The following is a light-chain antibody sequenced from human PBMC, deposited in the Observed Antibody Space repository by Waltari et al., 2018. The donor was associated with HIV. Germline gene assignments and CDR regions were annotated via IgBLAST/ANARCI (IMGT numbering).Light chain of an antibody. V-gene: IGLV1-44*01. CDR3: AAWDDSLDAWV. J-gene: IGLJ3*02. Sequence: QSVLTQPPSASGTPGKRVTISCSGSSSNIGSKSVNWFQQVPGTAPNLLMYSDKQRPSGVPDRFSGSKSGTSASLAISGLQSEDEADYYCAAWDDSLDAWVFGGGTRLTVL. CDR2: SDK. CDR1: SSNIGSKS.